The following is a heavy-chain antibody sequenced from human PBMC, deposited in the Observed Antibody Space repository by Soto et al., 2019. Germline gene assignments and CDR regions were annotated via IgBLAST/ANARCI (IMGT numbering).Heavy chain of an antibody. Sequence: PGESLKMSCHGSGYTFTVHCISLVLQMPGKGLEWMGRIDPSDSYTDYSPTVQGHVTMSADKSINIAYLQWSSLQASDTAVYYCTSHTGYDSSLDYWGQGTMVTVSS. CDR2: IDPSDSYT. J-gene: IGHJ4*02. D-gene: IGHD5-12*01. CDR3: TSHTGYDSSLDY. V-gene: IGHV5-10-1*01. CDR1: GYTFTVHC.